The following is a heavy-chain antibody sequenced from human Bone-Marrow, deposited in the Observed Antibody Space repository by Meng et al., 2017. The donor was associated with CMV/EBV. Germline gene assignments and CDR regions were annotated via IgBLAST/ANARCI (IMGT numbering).Heavy chain of an antibody. CDR1: GFTFSSYS. CDR3: ARAIYDFWSGYHYYGMDV. CDR2: ISSSSSTI. D-gene: IGHD3-3*01. V-gene: IGHV3-48*04. Sequence: GESLKISCAASGFTFSSYSINWVRQAPGKGLEWVSYISSSSSTIYYADSVKGRFTISRDNAKNSLYLQMNSLRAEDTAVYYCARAIYDFWSGYHYYGMDVWGQGTTVTVSS. J-gene: IGHJ6*02.